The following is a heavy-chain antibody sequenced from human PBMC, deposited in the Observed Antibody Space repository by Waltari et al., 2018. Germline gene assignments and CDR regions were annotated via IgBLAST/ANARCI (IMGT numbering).Heavy chain of an antibody. D-gene: IGHD3-10*01. CDR2: ISYDGSNK. CDR3: AKGLRGVMYLDAFDI. CDR1: GFTFSRYG. V-gene: IGHV3-30*18. Sequence: QVQLVESGGGVVQPGRYLRRSCAASGFTFSRYGMPGYRTAPGKGLEWVSVISYDGSNKYYADSVKGRFTISRDNSNNTLYLQMNSLRAEDTAVYYCAKGLRGVMYLDAFDIWGQGTMVTVSS. J-gene: IGHJ3*02.